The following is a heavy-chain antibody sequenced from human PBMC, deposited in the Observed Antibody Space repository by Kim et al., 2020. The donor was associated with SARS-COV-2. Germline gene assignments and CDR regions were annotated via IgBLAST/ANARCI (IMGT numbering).Heavy chain of an antibody. D-gene: IGHD3-10*01. CDR3: AKRGKAGYGSE. V-gene: IGHV3-23*01. CDR2: ISGSGGST. Sequence: GGSLRLSCAASGFTFSSNAMSWVRLAPGKGLEWVSAISGSGGSTYYIDSAKGRSTIPRDNAKNTPHLQMKSLRAEDTAVYYCAKRGKAGYGSEGGQGSLV. J-gene: IGHJ1*01. CDR1: GFTFSSNA.